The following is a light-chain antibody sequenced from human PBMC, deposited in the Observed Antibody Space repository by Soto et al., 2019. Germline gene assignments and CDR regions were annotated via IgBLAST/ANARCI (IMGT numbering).Light chain of an antibody. CDR2: DAS. CDR3: QQFHIFAFP. J-gene: IGKJ4*01. V-gene: IGKV1-9*01. CDR1: QDFSDF. Sequence: DIQLTQSPSFLSASIGDIVTITCRASQDFSDFLAWYQQKPGRAPKLLMYDASTLQSGVPSRFSGSVSGTEFTLTISSLQPEDFATYYCQQFHIFAFPLGVGTKLDIK.